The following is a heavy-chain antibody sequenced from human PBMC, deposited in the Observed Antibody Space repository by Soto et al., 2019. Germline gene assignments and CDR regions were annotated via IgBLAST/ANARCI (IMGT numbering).Heavy chain of an antibody. CDR3: ARRISAAGRFDP. CDR1: GYAFNNFG. J-gene: IGHJ5*02. Sequence: QVPLLQSGPEVQKPGASVKVSCKPSGYAFNNFGITWVRQAPGQGLEWMGWISGFSGNTKYAQKFQGRVSMTTDTSTTTVYMELRSLTSDDTAVYFCARRISAAGRFDPWGQGTLVTVSS. V-gene: IGHV1-18*01. D-gene: IGHD6-13*01. CDR2: ISGFSGNT.